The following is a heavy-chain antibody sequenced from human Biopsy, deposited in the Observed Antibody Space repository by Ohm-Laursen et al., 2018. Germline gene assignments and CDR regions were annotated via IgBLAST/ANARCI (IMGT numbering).Heavy chain of an antibody. Sequence: SETLSLTCTVSGDSINNYYWSWIRQPAGKGLEWIGYIYYSGSTNYNPPLRSRVTISVDRSKNQFSLELSSVTAADTAVYYCARVGAGAPSIDYFDYWGQGALVTVSS. D-gene: IGHD1-26*01. CDR2: IYYSGST. CDR1: GDSINNYY. CDR3: ARVGAGAPSIDYFDY. J-gene: IGHJ4*02. V-gene: IGHV4-59*01.